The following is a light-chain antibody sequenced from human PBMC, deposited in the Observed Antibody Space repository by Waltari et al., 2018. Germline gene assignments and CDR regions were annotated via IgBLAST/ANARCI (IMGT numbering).Light chain of an antibody. V-gene: IGLV2-23*01. CDR3: YSYAGSSTWV. J-gene: IGLJ3*02. CDR1: SGALGGYTV. CDR2: EGC. Sequence: QSALTQPASVSGSPGQSITISCPGTSGALGGYTVVSWYQRHPGKVPKLIIYEGCKRPSGISDRFSGSKSGNTASLTISGLQTEDEAEYYCYSYAGSSTWVFGGGTQLTVV.